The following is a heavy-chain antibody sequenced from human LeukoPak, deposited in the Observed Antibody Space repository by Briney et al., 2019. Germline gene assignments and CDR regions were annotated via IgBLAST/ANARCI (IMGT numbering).Heavy chain of an antibody. J-gene: IGHJ4*02. V-gene: IGHV1-2*02. CDR3: ASGSLASYFDH. CDR1: GYTFTDYN. Sequence: ASVKVSCKASGYTFTDYNMYWVRQAPGQELEWMGWINPNSGGTKYVQKFQGRVTMTRDTSISTAYMELSRLRSDDTAVYYCASGSLASYFDHWGQGTLVTVSS. CDR2: INPNSGGT. D-gene: IGHD3-16*01.